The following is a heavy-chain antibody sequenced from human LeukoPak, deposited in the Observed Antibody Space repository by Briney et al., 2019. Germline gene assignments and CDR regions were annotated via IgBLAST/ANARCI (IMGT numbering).Heavy chain of an antibody. D-gene: IGHD5-18*01. Sequence: GGSLRLSCAASGFTFSSYEMNWVRQAPGKGLEWVSYISSSGSTKYYADSVKGRFTISRDNAKNSLYLQMNSLRAEDTAVYYCVRYGYSNAKSWFDPWGQGTLVTVSS. V-gene: IGHV3-48*03. CDR2: ISSSGSTK. CDR3: VRYGYSNAKSWFDP. J-gene: IGHJ5*02. CDR1: GFTFSSYE.